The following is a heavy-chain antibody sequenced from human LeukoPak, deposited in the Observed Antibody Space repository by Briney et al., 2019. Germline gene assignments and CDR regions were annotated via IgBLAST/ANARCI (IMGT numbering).Heavy chain of an antibody. V-gene: IGHV3-64*04. CDR1: GFTFSNYA. D-gene: IGHD1-1*01. J-gene: IGHJ4*02. CDR2: ISSNGGST. CDR3: ARDWKTNSFDY. Sequence: PGGSLRLSCSASGFTFSNYAMHWVRQAPGKGLEYVSAISSNGGSTYYADSVKGRFTISRDNSKNTLYLQMDSLRAEDTAIYYCARDWKTNSFDYWGQGTLVTVSS.